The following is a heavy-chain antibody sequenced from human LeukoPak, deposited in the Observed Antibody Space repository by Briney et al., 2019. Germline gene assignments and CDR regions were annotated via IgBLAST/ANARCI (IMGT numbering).Heavy chain of an antibody. V-gene: IGHV4-34*01. CDR3: ARGGCSSTSCYTGGFDY. J-gene: IGHJ4*02. D-gene: IGHD2-2*02. CDR2: INHSGST. CDR1: GGSFSGYY. Sequence: SETLSLTCAVYGGSFSGYYWSWIRQPPGKGLEWIGEINHSGSTNYNPSLRSRVTISVDTSKNQFSLKLSSVTAADTAVYYCARGGCSSTSCYTGGFDYWGQGTLVTVSS.